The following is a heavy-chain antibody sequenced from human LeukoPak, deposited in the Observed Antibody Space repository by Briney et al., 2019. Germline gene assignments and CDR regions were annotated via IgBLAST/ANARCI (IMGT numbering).Heavy chain of an antibody. V-gene: IGHV3-66*01. CDR3: ATAAAGPNYYYYYYMDV. CDR2: IYSGGST. J-gene: IGHJ6*03. D-gene: IGHD6-13*01. CDR1: GFTVSSNY. Sequence: GGSLRLSCAASGFTVSSNYMSWVRQAPGKGLEWVSVIYSGGSTYYADSVKGRFTISRDNSKNTLYLQMNSLRAEDTAVYYCATAAAGPNYYYYYYMDVWGKGTTVTISS.